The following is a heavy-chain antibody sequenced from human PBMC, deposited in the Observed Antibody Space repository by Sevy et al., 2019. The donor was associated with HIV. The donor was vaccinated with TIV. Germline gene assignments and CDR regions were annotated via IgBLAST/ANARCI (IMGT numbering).Heavy chain of an antibody. CDR1: GFTFGEYA. J-gene: IGHJ3*02. CDR3: SREGSEGSVAQPDAFDI. D-gene: IGHD6-19*01. Sequence: GESLKISCTASGFTFGEYAMSWFRQAPGKGLEWVGFIRSKTYGGTIEYAASVKGRFTISRDDSKSIAYLQMNSLKTEDTAMYYCSREGSEGSVAQPDAFDIWGQWTMVTDSS. CDR2: IRSKTYGGTI. V-gene: IGHV3-49*03.